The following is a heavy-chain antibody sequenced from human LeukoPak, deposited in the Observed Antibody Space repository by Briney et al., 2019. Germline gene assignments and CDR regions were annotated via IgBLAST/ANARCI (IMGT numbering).Heavy chain of an antibody. CDR1: GFTFSDAW. D-gene: IGHD3-22*01. CDR2: IRSNSDGGTT. Sequence: GGSLRLSCAASGFTFSDAWMTWVRQAPGKGLEWVGRIRSNSDGGTTDYAVPGKGRFTISRDDSEQTLYLQMNSLNTEDTAVYFCATGGPSRHGYFYWGQGTLVTVSS. CDR3: ATGGPSRHGYFY. J-gene: IGHJ4*02. V-gene: IGHV3-15*01.